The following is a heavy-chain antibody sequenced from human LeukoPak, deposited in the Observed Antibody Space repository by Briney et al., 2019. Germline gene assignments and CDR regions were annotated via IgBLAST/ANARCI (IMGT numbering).Heavy chain of an antibody. CDR1: GYTLTGYY. CDR3: ARGVAARPPYFDY. D-gene: IGHD6-6*01. J-gene: IGHJ4*02. V-gene: IGHV1-2*02. CDR2: INPNSGGT. Sequence: GASVKVSCKASGYTLTGYYMHWVRQAPGQGLEWMGWINPNSGGTNYAQKFQGRVTMTRDTSISTAYMELSRLRSDDTAVYYCARGVAARPPYFDYWGQGTLVTVSS.